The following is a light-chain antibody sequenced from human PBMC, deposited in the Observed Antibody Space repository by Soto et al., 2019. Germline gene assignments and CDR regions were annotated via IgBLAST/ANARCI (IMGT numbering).Light chain of an antibody. V-gene: IGKV4-1*01. CDR2: WAS. CDR1: GSVLYSSNNKNY. CDR3: QQYYSTPLT. J-gene: IGKJ4*01. Sequence: ILMTQSPDCRSVARGEGSTINGKCSGSVLYSSNNKNYLTWYQQKPGQPPKLLIYWASTRESGVPDRFSGSGSGTDFTLTISSLQAEDVAVYYCQQYYSTPLTFGGGTK.